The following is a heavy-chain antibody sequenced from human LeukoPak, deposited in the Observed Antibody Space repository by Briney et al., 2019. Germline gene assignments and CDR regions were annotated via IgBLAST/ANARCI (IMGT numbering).Heavy chain of an antibody. CDR2: IYYSGST. Sequence: PETLSLTCTVSGGSISSSSYYWGWIRQPPGKGLEWIGSIYYSGSTYYNPSLKSRVTISVDTSKNQFSLKLSSVTAADTAVYYCASGYGSGSSPRLNYWGQGTLVTVSS. CDR1: GGSISSSSYY. J-gene: IGHJ4*02. V-gene: IGHV4-39*01. D-gene: IGHD3-10*01. CDR3: ASGYGSGSSPRLNY.